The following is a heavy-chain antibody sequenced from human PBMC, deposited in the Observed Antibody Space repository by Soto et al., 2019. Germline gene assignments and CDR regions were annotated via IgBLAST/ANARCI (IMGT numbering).Heavy chain of an antibody. Sequence: EVQLVESGGGLVQPGRSLRLSCAASGFTFDDYAMHWVRQVPGKGLEWVSGINWNSGSIGYGDSVKGRFAISRDNAKNSLTVQMNSLSAEDTAFSYCFKDESINWYSGHFRHWGQGTLVTVSS. J-gene: IGHJ1*01. V-gene: IGHV3-9*01. CDR3: FKDESINWYSGHFRH. CDR1: GFTFDDYA. D-gene: IGHD6-13*01. CDR2: INWNSGSI.